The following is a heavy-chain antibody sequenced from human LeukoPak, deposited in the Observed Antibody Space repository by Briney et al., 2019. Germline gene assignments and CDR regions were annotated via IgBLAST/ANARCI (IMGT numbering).Heavy chain of an antibody. CDR2: ISSSSSYI. Sequence: PGGSLRLSCAAPGFTFSSYSMNWVRQAPGKGLEWVSSISSSSSYIYYADSVKGRFTISRDNAKNSLYLQMNSLRAEDTAVYYCARDLGYSYGLEAGGGDYWGQGTLVTVSS. D-gene: IGHD5-18*01. CDR3: ARDLGYSYGLEAGGGDY. V-gene: IGHV3-21*01. J-gene: IGHJ4*02. CDR1: GFTFSSYS.